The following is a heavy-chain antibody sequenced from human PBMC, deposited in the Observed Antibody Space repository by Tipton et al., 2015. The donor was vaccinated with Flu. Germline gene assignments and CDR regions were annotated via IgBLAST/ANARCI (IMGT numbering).Heavy chain of an antibody. J-gene: IGHJ2*01. D-gene: IGHD5-24*01. Sequence: QLVQSGSELKQPGASVTISCKASGYTLYKYPINWVRQAPGQGLEWMGWINTYSGDPRYAQGFAGRFVFSLDTSANTASLQINTLKTEDSAIYYCATFRDGFNYPTGSWYFDLWGRGTLVTVSS. V-gene: IGHV7-4-1*02. CDR1: GYTLYKYP. CDR3: ATFRDGFNYPTGSWYFDL. CDR2: INTYSGDP.